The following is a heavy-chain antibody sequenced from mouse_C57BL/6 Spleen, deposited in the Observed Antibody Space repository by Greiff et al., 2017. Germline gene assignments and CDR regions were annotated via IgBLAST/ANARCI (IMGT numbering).Heavy chain of an antibody. J-gene: IGHJ2*01. CDR3: ASSIYGSSSYYFDY. CDR1: GFTFTDYY. V-gene: IGHV7-3*01. Sequence: EVKLVESGGGLVQPGGSLSLSCAASGFTFTDYYMSWVRQPPGKALEWLGFIRNKANGYTTEYSASVKGRFTISRYNSQSILYLQMNALRAEDSATYYCASSIYGSSSYYFDYWGQGTTLTVSS. D-gene: IGHD1-1*01. CDR2: IRNKANGYTT.